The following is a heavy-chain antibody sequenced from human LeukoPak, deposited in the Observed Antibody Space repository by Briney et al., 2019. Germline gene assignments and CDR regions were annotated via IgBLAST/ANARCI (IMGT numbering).Heavy chain of an antibody. CDR2: IYGGGST. V-gene: IGHV3-53*01. J-gene: IGHJ4*02. CDR1: GFTFSDYY. CDR3: ARDSEYSYGYDFDY. Sequence: GGSLRLSCAASGFTFSDYYMSWVRQAPGKGLEWVSVIYGGGSTYYADSVKGRFTISGDNSKNTLYLQMNNLRVEDTALYYCARDSEYSYGYDFDYWGQGTLVTVSS. D-gene: IGHD5-18*01.